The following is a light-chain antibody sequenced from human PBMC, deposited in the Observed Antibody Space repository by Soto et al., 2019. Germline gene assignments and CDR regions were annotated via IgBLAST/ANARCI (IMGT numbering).Light chain of an antibody. Sequence: QSVLTQTASVSGSPGQSITISCTGTSSDIGDYNYVSWYQQHPGKAPKVMIYDVSNRPSGVSNRFSGSKSGNTAPLTISGLQPEDEADYYCSSYTGSSTLVVFGGGTKLTVL. CDR1: SSDIGDYNY. J-gene: IGLJ2*01. CDR2: DVS. CDR3: SSYTGSSTLVV. V-gene: IGLV2-14*03.